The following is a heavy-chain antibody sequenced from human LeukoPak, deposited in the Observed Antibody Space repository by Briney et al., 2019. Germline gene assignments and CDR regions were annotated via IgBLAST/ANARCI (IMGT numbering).Heavy chain of an antibody. CDR2: IYWDDDK. J-gene: IGHJ4*02. Sequence: SGPTLVNPTQTLTLTCTFSGFSLSTSGVGVGWIRQPPGKALEWLALIYWDDDKRYSPSLKSRLTITKDTSKNQVVLTMTNMDPVDTATYYCAHRQQFREYSSGWYFDYWGQGTLVTVSS. V-gene: IGHV2-5*02. CDR3: AHRQQFREYSSGWYFDY. CDR1: GFSLSTSGVG. D-gene: IGHD6-19*01.